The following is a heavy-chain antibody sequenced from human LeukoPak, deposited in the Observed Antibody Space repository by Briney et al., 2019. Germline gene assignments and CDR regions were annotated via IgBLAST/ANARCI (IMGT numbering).Heavy chain of an antibody. V-gene: IGHV4-34*01. CDR2: INHSGST. Sequence: SGTLSLTCAVYGGSFSGYYWSWIRQPPGKGLEWIGEINHSGSTNYNPSLKSRVTISVDTSKNQFSLKLSSVTAADTAVYYCARGGGSGSYYKRRPHYYYGMDVWGQGTTATVSS. CDR1: GGSFSGYY. J-gene: IGHJ6*02. CDR3: ARGGGSGSYYKRRPHYYYGMDV. D-gene: IGHD3-10*01.